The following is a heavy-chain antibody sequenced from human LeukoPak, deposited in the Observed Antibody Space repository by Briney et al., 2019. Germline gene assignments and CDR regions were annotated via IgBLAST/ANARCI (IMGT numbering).Heavy chain of an antibody. D-gene: IGHD3-10*01. Sequence: GGSLRLSCAASGFTFSSYNINWVRQAPGKGLEWVSDISSSGSTIYFADSVKGRFTISRDNAKNSLYLQMNSLRDEDTAVYYCARLEYYYVSGNYYKLFEYWGQGTLVTVCS. CDR1: GFTFSSYN. J-gene: IGHJ4*02. CDR2: ISSSGSTI. CDR3: ARLEYYYVSGNYYKLFEY. V-gene: IGHV3-48*02.